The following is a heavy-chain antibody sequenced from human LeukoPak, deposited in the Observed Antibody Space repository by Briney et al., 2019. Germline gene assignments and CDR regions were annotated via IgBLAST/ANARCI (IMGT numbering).Heavy chain of an antibody. CDR3: ARSNTQNTWIQLWSRSYYYGMDV. V-gene: IGHV1-18*01. CDR2: ISAYNGNT. Sequence: ASVKVSCKASGYTFISYGISWVRQAPGQGLEWMGWISAYNGNTNYAQKLQGRVTITTDTSTSTAYIEVRSLSAEDTAVYYCARSNTQNTWIQLWSRSYYYGMDVWGQGTT. CDR1: GYTFISYG. J-gene: IGHJ6*01. D-gene: IGHD5-18*01.